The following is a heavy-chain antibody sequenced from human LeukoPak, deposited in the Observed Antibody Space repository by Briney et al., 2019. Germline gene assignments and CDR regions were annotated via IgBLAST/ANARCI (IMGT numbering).Heavy chain of an antibody. CDR3: AKSRDIVVATWFDP. Sequence: GGSLRLSCAASGFTLGSYAMSWVRQAPGKGLEWVSAISGSGGSTYYADSVKGRFTISRDNSKNTLYLQMNSLRAEDTAVYYCAKSRDIVVATWFDPWGQGTLVTVSS. CDR2: ISGSGGST. D-gene: IGHD2-2*01. V-gene: IGHV3-23*01. CDR1: GFTLGSYA. J-gene: IGHJ5*02.